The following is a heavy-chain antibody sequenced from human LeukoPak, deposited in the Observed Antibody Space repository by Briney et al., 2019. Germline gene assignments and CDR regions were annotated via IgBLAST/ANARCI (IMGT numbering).Heavy chain of an antibody. CDR3: AKRGPNGSGTYNSLYYYYMDV. V-gene: IGHV3-66*01. J-gene: IGHJ6*03. Sequence: GGSLRLPCAASGFTVSSNHMSWVRQAPGKGLEWVSMIYRGDLTYYADSVKGRFSISRDNSQNTLYLQMNSLKAEDTAVYYCAKRGPNGSGTYNSLYYYYMDVWGKGTTVTISS. CDR2: IYRGDLT. D-gene: IGHD3-10*01. CDR1: GFTVSSNH.